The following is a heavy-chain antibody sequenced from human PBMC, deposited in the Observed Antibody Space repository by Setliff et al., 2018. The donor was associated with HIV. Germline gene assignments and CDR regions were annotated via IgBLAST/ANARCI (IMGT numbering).Heavy chain of an antibody. J-gene: IGHJ4*02. V-gene: IGHV4-39*01. CDR3: ARQGGYNSPLMV. CDR1: GGAISSRAYF. Sequence: SETLSLTCIVSGGAISSRAYFWGWIRQPPGKGLEWIGSISSSGSFYYNPSVTSRVTISVDASKNQFFLQLISVTAADTAVYYCARQGGYNSPLMVWGQGKLVTVSS. CDR2: ISSSGSF. D-gene: IGHD3-10*01.